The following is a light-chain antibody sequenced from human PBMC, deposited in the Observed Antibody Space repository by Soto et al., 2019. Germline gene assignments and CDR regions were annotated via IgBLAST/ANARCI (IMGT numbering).Light chain of an antibody. Sequence: QSALTQPRSVSGSPGQSVTISCTGTSSDVGAYNYVSWYQQHPGKAPKLMIYDVSKRPSVVPDRFSGSKSGNTASLTISGLQAEDEADYYCCSYAGSNRVFGGGTKLTVL. J-gene: IGLJ2*01. V-gene: IGLV2-11*01. CDR1: SSDVGAYNY. CDR2: DVS. CDR3: CSYAGSNRV.